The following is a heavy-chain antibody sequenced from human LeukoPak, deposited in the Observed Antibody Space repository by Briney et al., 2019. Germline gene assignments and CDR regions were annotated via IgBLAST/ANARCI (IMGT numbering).Heavy chain of an antibody. Sequence: SVKVSCKASGGTFSSYAISWVRQAPGQGLEWMGGIIPIFGTANYAQKFQGRVTITADESTSTAYMGLSSLRSEDTAVYYCARGTMTTVTTGQFDYWGQGTLVTVSS. CDR2: IIPIFGTA. D-gene: IGHD4-17*01. V-gene: IGHV1-69*01. CDR1: GGTFSSYA. J-gene: IGHJ4*02. CDR3: ARGTMTTVTTGQFDY.